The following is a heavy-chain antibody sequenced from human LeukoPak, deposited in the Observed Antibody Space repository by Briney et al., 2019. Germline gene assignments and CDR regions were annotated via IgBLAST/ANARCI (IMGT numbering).Heavy chain of an antibody. CDR2: TYYSGSA. D-gene: IGHD3-10*01. V-gene: IGHV4-31*03. J-gene: IGHJ3*02. Sequence: PSETLSLTCTVSGGSISSSSYYWGWIRQPPGKGLEWIGYTYYSGSAYYNPSLKSRVTISVDTSKNQFSLKLNSVTAADTAVYYCAKTAIGGSGRSLAIDIWGQGTMVTVSS. CDR1: GGSISSSSYY. CDR3: AKTAIGGSGRSLAIDI.